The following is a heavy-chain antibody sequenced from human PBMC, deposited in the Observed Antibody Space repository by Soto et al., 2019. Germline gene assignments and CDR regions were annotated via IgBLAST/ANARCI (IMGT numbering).Heavy chain of an antibody. CDR2: INHSGST. CDR1: GGSFIGYY. V-gene: IGHV4-34*01. Sequence: SETLSLTCAVYGGSFIGYYWTWILQPPGTGLEWIGEINHSGSTNYNPSLKSRVTISVDTSKNQFSLKLTSVTAADTAVYYCARDKITGLFDYWGQGTLVAVSS. CDR3: ARDKITGLFDY. D-gene: IGHD2-8*02. J-gene: IGHJ4*02.